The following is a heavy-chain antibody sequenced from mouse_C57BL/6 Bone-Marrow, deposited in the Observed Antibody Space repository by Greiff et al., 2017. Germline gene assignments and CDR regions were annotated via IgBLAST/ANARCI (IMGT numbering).Heavy chain of an antibody. D-gene: IGHD1-1*01. J-gene: IGHJ2*01. V-gene: IGHV1-81*01. CDR2: IYPRSGNT. CDR1: GYTFTSYG. CDR3: ARRPHYYCGNSYFDY. Sequence: QVQLQQSGAELARPGASVKLSCKASGYTFTSYGISWVKQRTGQGLEWIGEIYPRSGNTYYNEKFKGKATLTAAKSSSTAYMGLRSLTSEDSSVCYCARRPHYYCGNSYFDYWGQGTTLTVSS.